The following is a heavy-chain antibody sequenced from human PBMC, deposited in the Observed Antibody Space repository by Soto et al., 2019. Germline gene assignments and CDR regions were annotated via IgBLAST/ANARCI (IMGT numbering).Heavy chain of an antibody. D-gene: IGHD3-22*01. CDR3: TTKKLVVVSILFDY. J-gene: IGHJ4*02. CDR1: GFTFSNAS. Sequence: PGGSLRLSCVASGFTFSNASMSWVRQAPGKGLEWVGRIKSKTDGGTTDYAAPVKGRFTISRDDSKNTLYLQMNNLKTEDTAVYYCTTKKLVVVSILFDYWGQGTLVTVYS. CDR2: IKSKTDGGTT. V-gene: IGHV3-15*01.